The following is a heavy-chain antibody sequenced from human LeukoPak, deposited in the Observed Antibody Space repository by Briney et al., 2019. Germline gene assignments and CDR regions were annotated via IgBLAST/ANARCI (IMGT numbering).Heavy chain of an antibody. CDR3: ARGGRSYDSHGKCDP. CDR1: GGSISSHY. D-gene: IGHD5-18*01. V-gene: IGHV4-4*07. Sequence: SETLSLTCTVSGGSISSHYWSWVRQPAGKGLEWIGRIYSSGSSNYNPSLKSRVTMSVDTSRKQLSLQVRSVTAADTAVYYCARGGRSYDSHGKCDPWGQGTLVTVSS. CDR2: IYSSGSS. J-gene: IGHJ5*02.